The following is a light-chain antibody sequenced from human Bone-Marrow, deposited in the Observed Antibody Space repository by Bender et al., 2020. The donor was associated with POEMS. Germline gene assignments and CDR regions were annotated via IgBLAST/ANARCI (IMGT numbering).Light chain of an antibody. V-gene: IGLV1-47*02. Sequence: QSVLTQPPSASGTPGQRVTISCSGGSSNIGAHAVNWYQHLPGTAPKLLIYSSHRRPSEVPDRFSDFKSGTSASLAISGLRSDDEADYYCAAWDDSLSAWVFGGGTKLTVL. CDR3: AAWDDSLSAWV. J-gene: IGLJ3*02. CDR1: SSNIGAHA. CDR2: SSH.